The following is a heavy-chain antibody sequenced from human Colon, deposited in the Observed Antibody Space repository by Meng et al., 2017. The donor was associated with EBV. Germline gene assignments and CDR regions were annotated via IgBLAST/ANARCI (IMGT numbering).Heavy chain of an antibody. V-gene: IGHV3-74*03. CDR3: ARDDASEFD. Sequence: EVQLVESGGGLVHPGGSSRLSCAASGFSFSGYWMHWVRQAPGKGLAWVSRINGDGSGTTYADSVKGRFSISRDNAKNTLYLQMNSLRAEDTATYYCARDDASEFDWGQGTLVTVSS. CDR2: INGDGSGT. D-gene: IGHD3-10*01. CDR1: GFSFSGYW. J-gene: IGHJ4*02.